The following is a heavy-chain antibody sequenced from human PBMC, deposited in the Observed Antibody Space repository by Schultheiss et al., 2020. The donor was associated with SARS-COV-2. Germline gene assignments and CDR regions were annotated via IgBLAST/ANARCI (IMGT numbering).Heavy chain of an antibody. CDR3: ATLYTYGFANYYYNGMDV. V-gene: IGHV4-31*11. Sequence: SETLSLTCAVSGGSISSGGYYWSWIRQHPGKGLEWIGYIYYSGSTYYNPSLKSRVTISVDTSKNQFSLRLRSVTAADTAVYHCATLYTYGFANYYYNGMDVWGQGTTVTVSS. CDR2: IYYSGST. CDR1: GGSISSGGYY. J-gene: IGHJ6*02. D-gene: IGHD5-18*01.